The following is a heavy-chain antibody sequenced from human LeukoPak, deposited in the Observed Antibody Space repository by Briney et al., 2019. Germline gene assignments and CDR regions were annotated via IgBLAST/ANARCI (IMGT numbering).Heavy chain of an antibody. J-gene: IGHJ4*02. CDR1: GYTFTSYD. V-gene: IGHV1-8*01. Sequence: ASVKVSCKASGYTFTSYDFNWVRQATGQRPEWMGWMSPNSGDTGYAQKFQDRVTMTRNTSISTAYMELSSLRSDDTAVYYCARGPPNWEYDYWGPGTLVTVSS. D-gene: IGHD1-1*01. CDR2: MSPNSGDT. CDR3: ARGPPNWEYDY.